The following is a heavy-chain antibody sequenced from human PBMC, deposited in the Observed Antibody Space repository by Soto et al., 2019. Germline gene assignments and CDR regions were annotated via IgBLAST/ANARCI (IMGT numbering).Heavy chain of an antibody. J-gene: IGHJ4*02. CDR3: ATIEMGCFAH. CDR2: ISGSGGHT. Sequence: PGGSLRLSCTGSGFSFFSYAMSWVRQAPGKGLEWVSTISGSGGHTYYADSVKGRFVVSRDNDKNTVYLHMSSLTGEDTAVYFCATIEMGCFAHWGQGTQVTVSS. D-gene: IGHD2-15*01. CDR1: GFSFFSYA. V-gene: IGHV3-23*01.